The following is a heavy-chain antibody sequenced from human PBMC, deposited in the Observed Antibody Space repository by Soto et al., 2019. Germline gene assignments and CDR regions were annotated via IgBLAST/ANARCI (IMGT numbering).Heavy chain of an antibody. CDR3: ARGVQVELLWSNWFDP. CDR1: GGSFSGYY. CDR2: INHRGST. V-gene: IGHV4-34*01. Sequence: SETLSLTCAVYGGSFSGYYWSWIRQPPGKGLEWIGEINHRGSTNYNPSIKSRVTISVDTSKNQFSLKLSSVTAADTAVYYCARGVQVELLWSNWFDPWGQGTLVTVSS. J-gene: IGHJ5*02. D-gene: IGHD3-10*01.